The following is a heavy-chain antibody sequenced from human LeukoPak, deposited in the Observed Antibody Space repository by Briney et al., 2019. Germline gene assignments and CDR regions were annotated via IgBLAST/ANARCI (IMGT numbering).Heavy chain of an antibody. J-gene: IGHJ3*02. V-gene: IGHV1-69*13. CDR1: GGTFSNYA. CDR2: ILPLLGTR. Sequence: SVKVSCKASGGTFSNYAISWVRQAPGQGLEWMGGILPLLGTRNYAQKFQDRVTITADESTNTAYMELSSLRSEDTAVYYCARDSVGDIIIHGIDIWGQGTMVTVSS. CDR3: ARDSVGDIIIHGIDI. D-gene: IGHD3-3*01.